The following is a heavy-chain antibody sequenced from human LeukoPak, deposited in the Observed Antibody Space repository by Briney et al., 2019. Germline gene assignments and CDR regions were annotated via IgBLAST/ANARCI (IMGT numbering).Heavy chain of an antibody. CDR2: ISAYNSAYNGNT. D-gene: IGHD3-10*01. J-gene: IGHJ4*02. V-gene: IGHV1-18*01. CDR3: AREYGSGSYTGIDY. Sequence: GASVKFSCKASGYTSINYGITWVRQAPGQGLEWMGWISAYNSAYNGNTHYAQKLQGRVTMTTDTSTNTGYMELRSLRSDDTAVYYCAREYGSGSYTGIDYWGQGTLVTVSS. CDR1: GYTSINYG.